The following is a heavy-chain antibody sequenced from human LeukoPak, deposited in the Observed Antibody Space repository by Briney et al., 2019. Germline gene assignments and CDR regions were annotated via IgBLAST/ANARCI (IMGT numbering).Heavy chain of an antibody. CDR1: GFIFSDYY. Sequence: PGGSLRLSCAASGFIFSDYYMSWIRQAPGKGLEWVSYISSSGSTKYYADSVKGRFTISRDNAKNSYLQMNSLRAEDTAVYYCARDGHAYGRGSPHYWGQGTLVTASS. V-gene: IGHV3-11*01. D-gene: IGHD3-10*01. CDR2: ISSSGSTK. J-gene: IGHJ4*02. CDR3: ARDGHAYGRGSPHY.